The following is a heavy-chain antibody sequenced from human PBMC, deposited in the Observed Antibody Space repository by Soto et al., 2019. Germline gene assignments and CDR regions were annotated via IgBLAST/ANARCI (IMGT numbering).Heavy chain of an antibody. CDR3: ARELDH. V-gene: IGHV3-23*01. J-gene: IGHJ4*02. Sequence: GGSLRLSCAASGFTFSSYAMSWVRQAPGKGLEWVSTISGSGGGTYYADSMKGRFTISRDNPKSTLYLQMYSLRAEDTAVYYCARELDHWGQRTLVTVSS. CDR2: ISGSGGGT. CDR1: GFTFSSYA.